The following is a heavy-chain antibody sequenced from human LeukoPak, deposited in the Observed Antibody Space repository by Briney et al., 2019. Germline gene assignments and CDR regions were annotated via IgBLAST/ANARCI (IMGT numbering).Heavy chain of an antibody. Sequence: GGSLRLSCAASGFTFDDYAMHWVRQAPWKGLELVSLISGDGGSTYYADSVKGRFTISRDNSKNSLYLQMNSLRTEDTALYYCGKDIDYGDYGSCFDYWGQGTLVTVSS. CDR3: GKDIDYGDYGSCFDY. J-gene: IGHJ4*02. CDR2: ISGDGGST. CDR1: GFTFDDYA. D-gene: IGHD4-17*01. V-gene: IGHV3-43*02.